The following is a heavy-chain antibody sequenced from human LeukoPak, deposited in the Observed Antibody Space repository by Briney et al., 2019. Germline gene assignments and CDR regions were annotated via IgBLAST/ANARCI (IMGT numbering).Heavy chain of an antibody. CDR2: IYYSGST. D-gene: IGHD5-24*01. Sequence: PSETLSLTCSVSGGSISSDDYCWNWIRQHPGKGLEWIGYIYYSGSTYNPSLKSRVALSVDTSKNQFSLKLSSLTAADTAVYYCAKSREEIRGLDAFDIWGQGTMVTVSS. V-gene: IGHV4-31*03. CDR1: GGSISSDDYC. J-gene: IGHJ3*02. CDR3: AKSREEIRGLDAFDI.